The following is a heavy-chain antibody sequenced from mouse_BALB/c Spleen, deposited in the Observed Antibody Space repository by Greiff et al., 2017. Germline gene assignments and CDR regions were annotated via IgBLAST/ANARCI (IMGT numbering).Heavy chain of an antibody. CDR3: ARAYYGSSSPYAMDY. CDR1: GYSITSGYS. CDR2: IHYSGST. Sequence: EVKLQESGPDLVKPSQSLSLTCTVTGYSITSGYSWHWIRQFPGNKLEWMGYIHYSGSTNYNPSLKSRISITRDTSKNQFFLQLNSVTTEDTATYYCARAYYGSSSPYAMDYWGQGTSVTVSS. D-gene: IGHD1-1*01. V-gene: IGHV3-1*02. J-gene: IGHJ4*01.